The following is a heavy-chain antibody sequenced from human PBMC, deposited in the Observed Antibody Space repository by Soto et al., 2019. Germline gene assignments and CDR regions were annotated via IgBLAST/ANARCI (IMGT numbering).Heavy chain of an antibody. V-gene: IGHV3-30*18. D-gene: IGHD3-9*01. J-gene: IGHJ5*02. CDR3: AKVQPYYDILTGYLEFDP. CDR1: GFTFSSYG. Sequence: QVQLVESGGGVVQPGRSLRLSCAASGFTFSSYGMHWVRQAPGKGLEWVAVISYEGSNKYYADSVKGRFTISRDNSKNTLYLQMNSLRAEDTAVYYCAKVQPYYDILTGYLEFDPWGQGTLVTVSS. CDR2: ISYEGSNK.